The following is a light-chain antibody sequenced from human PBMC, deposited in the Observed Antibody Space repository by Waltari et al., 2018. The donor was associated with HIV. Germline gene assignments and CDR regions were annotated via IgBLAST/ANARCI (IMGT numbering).Light chain of an antibody. CDR3: QVWDTTTDQWV. Sequence: SYVLTQPPSVSVDPGETARITCGGTNIGSKSVQWYQQKPGQAPVLVIDADNDRPSGIPERFSGSSSGNTATLTISRVEAGDEADYYCQVWDTTTDQWVFGGGTELAVL. CDR2: ADN. J-gene: IGLJ3*02. CDR1: NIGSKS. V-gene: IGLV3-21*04.